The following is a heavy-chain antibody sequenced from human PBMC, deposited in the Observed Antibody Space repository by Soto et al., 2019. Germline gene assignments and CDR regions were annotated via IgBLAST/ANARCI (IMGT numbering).Heavy chain of an antibody. Sequence: EVQLLASGGGLVQPGGPLRLSCTASGFSLSTYGVSWVRQAPGKGLEWVSGVSGGSATTHYADSVKGRFTITTDKSENTAYLQMNSRRVEDTGVYYCAKWNGYGAHWGQGTLVTVS. J-gene: IGHJ4*02. CDR3: AKWNGYGAH. D-gene: IGHD4-17*01. V-gene: IGHV3-23*01. CDR2: VSGGSATT. CDR1: GFSLSTYG.